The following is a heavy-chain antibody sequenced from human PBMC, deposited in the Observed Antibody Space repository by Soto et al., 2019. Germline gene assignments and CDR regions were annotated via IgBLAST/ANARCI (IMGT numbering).Heavy chain of an antibody. CDR1: GFTFSSYA. J-gene: IGHJ4*02. CDR3: AKARFSSGWSPSYFDY. Sequence: EVQLLESGGGLVQPGRSLRLSCAASGFTFSSYAMNWVRQAPGKGLEWVSGMSGTGGSTYYADSVKGRFTISRDNSKHTLYLQMNSLRVEDTAVFYCAKARFSSGWSPSYFDYWCQGTLVTVSS. CDR2: MSGTGGST. D-gene: IGHD6-19*01. V-gene: IGHV3-23*01.